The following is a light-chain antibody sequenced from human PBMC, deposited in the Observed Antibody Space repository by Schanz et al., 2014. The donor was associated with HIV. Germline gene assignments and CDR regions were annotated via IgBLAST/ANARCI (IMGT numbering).Light chain of an antibody. CDR3: SSHAGRSSFVV. CDR2: EVS. Sequence: QSALTQPASVSGSPGQSITISCTGTSSDIGNYNLVSWFQHHPGKAPKLMIYEVSKRPSGVPDRFSGSKSGNTASLTISGLQAEDEADYYCSSHAGRSSFVVFGGGTKLTVL. J-gene: IGLJ2*01. V-gene: IGLV2-23*02. CDR1: SSDIGNYNL.